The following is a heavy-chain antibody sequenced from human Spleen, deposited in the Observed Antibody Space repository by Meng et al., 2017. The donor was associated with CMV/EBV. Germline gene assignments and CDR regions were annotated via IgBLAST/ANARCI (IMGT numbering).Heavy chain of an antibody. CDR1: GYTFTGYY. Sequence: ASVKVSCKASGYTFTGYYMHWVRQAPGQGLEWMGWINANSGDTDYAQKFQGRVTVTRDTSISTAYMELTRLRSDDTAVYYCARAPGAPYFYGMDVWGQGTTVTVSS. CDR2: INANSGDT. J-gene: IGHJ6*02. D-gene: IGHD4-17*01. CDR3: ARAPGAPYFYGMDV. V-gene: IGHV1-2*02.